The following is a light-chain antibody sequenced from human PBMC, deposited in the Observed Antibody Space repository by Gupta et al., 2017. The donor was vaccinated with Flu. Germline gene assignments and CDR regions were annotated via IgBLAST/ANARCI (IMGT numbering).Light chain of an antibody. J-gene: IGKJ3*01. CDR3: MQALQTPT. Sequence: DIVMTQSPLSLPVTPGEPASISCRSSQSLLHSNGYNYLDWYLQKPGQSPQLLIYLGSNRASGVPDRLRGSGSGTDFTLKISRVEAEDVGVYYGMQALQTPTFGQGTKVDIK. V-gene: IGKV2-28*01. CDR2: LGS. CDR1: QSLLHSNGYNY.